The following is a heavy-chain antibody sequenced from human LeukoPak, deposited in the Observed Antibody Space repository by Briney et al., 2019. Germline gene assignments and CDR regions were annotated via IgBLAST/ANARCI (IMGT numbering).Heavy chain of an antibody. D-gene: IGHD4-23*01. CDR1: GFNFGSYA. CDR2: IWYDGSNK. J-gene: IGHJ4*02. V-gene: IGHV3-30*04. Sequence: GRSLRLSCAASGFNFGSYAMHWVRQAPDKGLQWVAVIWYDGSNKYYADSVKGRFTISRDNSKSTVFLQMNSLRIEDTGVYYCARGAHYGGNSPDYWGQGTPVTVSS. CDR3: ARGAHYGGNSPDY.